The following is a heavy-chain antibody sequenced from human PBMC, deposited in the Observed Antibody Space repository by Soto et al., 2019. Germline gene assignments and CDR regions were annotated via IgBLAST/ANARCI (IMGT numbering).Heavy chain of an antibody. CDR2: IYYSGST. Sequence: QVQLQESGPGLVKPSETLSLTCTVSGGSINSSSYFWVWIRQPPGKGLECIGNIYYSGSTYYSPSLKSRVTISVDTSKNQFSLKLNSVTAADTAIYYCARHQNIMVVTAARGFDIWGQGTMVTVSS. J-gene: IGHJ3*02. CDR3: ARHQNIMVVTAARGFDI. CDR1: GGSINSSSYF. V-gene: IGHV4-39*01. D-gene: IGHD2-21*02.